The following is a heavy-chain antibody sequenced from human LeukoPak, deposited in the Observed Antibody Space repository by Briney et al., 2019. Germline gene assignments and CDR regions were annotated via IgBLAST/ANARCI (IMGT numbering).Heavy chain of an antibody. J-gene: IGHJ3*02. Sequence: ASVKVSCKASGYTFTGYYMHWVRQAPGQGLEWMGWINPNSGGTNYAQKFQGRVTMTRDTSISTAYMELSRLRSDDTAVYYCARDLGRQDYYDFWANKQLYLDAFDIWGQGTMVTVPS. CDR1: GYTFTGYY. CDR2: INPNSGGT. CDR3: ARDLGRQDYYDFWANKQLYLDAFDI. D-gene: IGHD3-3*01. V-gene: IGHV1-2*02.